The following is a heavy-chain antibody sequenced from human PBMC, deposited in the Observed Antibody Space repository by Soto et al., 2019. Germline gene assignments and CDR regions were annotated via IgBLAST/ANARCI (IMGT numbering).Heavy chain of an antibody. CDR3: ARRGDNWFDP. CDR1: GFTFDDYG. Sequence: GGSLRLSCAASGFTFDDYGMNWVRQSPGKGLEWISFINWSADSTRYGDSVKGRFTISRDKSISTAYLQWSSLRASDTAMYYCARRGDNWFDPWGQGTLVTVSS. D-gene: IGHD3-10*01. J-gene: IGHJ5*02. CDR2: INWSADST. V-gene: IGHV3-20*04.